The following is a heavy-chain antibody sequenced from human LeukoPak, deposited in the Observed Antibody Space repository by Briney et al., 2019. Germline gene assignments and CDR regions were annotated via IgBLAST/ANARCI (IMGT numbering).Heavy chain of an antibody. V-gene: IGHV3-9*01. CDR2: ISWNSGSI. Sequence: PGRSLRLSCAASGFTFDDYAMHWVRQAPGKGLEWVSGISWNSGSIGYADSVKGRFTISRDNAKNSLYLQMNSLRAEDTALYYCAKDMAEDYDSSGLDYWGQGTLVTVSS. D-gene: IGHD3-22*01. J-gene: IGHJ4*02. CDR1: GFTFDDYA. CDR3: AKDMAEDYDSSGLDY.